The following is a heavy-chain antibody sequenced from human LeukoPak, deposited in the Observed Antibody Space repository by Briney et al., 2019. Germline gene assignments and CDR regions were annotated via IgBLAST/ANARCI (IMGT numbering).Heavy chain of an antibody. V-gene: IGHV3-74*01. CDR1: GFTFSSYW. D-gene: IGHD4-17*01. J-gene: IGHJ3*02. Sequence: GGSLRLSCAASGFTFSSYWMHWVRQAPGKGLVWVSRINSDGSSTSYADSVKGRFTISRDNAKNSLYLQMNSLRAEDTAVYYCARYGYGDYKHAGAFDIWGQGTMVTVSS. CDR3: ARYGYGDYKHAGAFDI. CDR2: INSDGSST.